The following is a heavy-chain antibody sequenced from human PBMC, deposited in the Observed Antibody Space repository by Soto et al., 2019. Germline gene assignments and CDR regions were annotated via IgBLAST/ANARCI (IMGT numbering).Heavy chain of an antibody. V-gene: IGHV1-2*02. CDR2: INPQTGGT. D-gene: IGHD2-2*01. Sequence: ASVKVSFKASGYTFTGYYIHWVREAPGQGLEWMGWINPQTGGTSYAQKFQGRVTLSRDTSINTAYLELTRVRFDDAAVYFCARERYQVISDGMDVWGQGTTVTVSS. CDR1: GYTFTGYY. J-gene: IGHJ6*02. CDR3: ARERYQVISDGMDV.